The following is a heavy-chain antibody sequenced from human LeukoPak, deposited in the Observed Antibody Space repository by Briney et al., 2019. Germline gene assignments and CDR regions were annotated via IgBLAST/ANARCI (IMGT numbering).Heavy chain of an antibody. CDR1: GGSISSGSYY. V-gene: IGHV4-61*10. J-gene: IGHJ3*02. Sequence: SETLSLTCTVSGGSISSGSYYWSWIRQPAGKGLEWIGCIYTSGSTNYNPSLKSRVTISVDTSKNQFSLKLSSVTAADTAVYYCAKKTYYYDSSGYSDAFDIWGQGTMVTVSS. CDR3: AKKTYYYDSSGYSDAFDI. D-gene: IGHD3-22*01. CDR2: IYTSGST.